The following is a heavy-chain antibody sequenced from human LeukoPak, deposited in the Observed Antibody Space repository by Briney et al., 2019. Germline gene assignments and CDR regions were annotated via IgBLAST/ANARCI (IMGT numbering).Heavy chain of an antibody. D-gene: IGHD3-16*02. CDR2: IYHSGST. CDR3: ARLMITFGGVIDFDY. CDR1: GFSFSSYVM. Sequence: GSLRLSCAASGFSFSSYVMSWVRQPPGKGLEWIGEIYHSGSTNYNPSLKSRVTISVDKSKNQFSLKLSSVTAADTAVYYCARLMITFGGVIDFDYWGQGTLVTVSS. V-gene: IGHV4-4*02. J-gene: IGHJ4*02.